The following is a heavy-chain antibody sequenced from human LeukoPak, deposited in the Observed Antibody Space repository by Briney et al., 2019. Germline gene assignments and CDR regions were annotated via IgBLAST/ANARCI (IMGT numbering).Heavy chain of an antibody. CDR2: ISSSGSTI. J-gene: IGHJ4*02. Sequence: GGSLRLSCAASGFTFSDYYMSWIRQAPGKGLEWVSYISSSGSTIYYADSVKGRFTISRDNAKNSLYLQMNSLRAKDTAVYYRARERYSNFPFDYWGQGTLVTVSS. CDR3: ARERYSNFPFDY. V-gene: IGHV3-11*01. D-gene: IGHD4-11*01. CDR1: GFTFSDYY.